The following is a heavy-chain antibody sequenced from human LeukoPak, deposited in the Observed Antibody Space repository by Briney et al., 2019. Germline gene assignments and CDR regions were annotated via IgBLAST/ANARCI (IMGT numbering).Heavy chain of an antibody. D-gene: IGHD1-1*01. J-gene: IGHJ4*02. V-gene: IGHV4-39*07. CDR1: GGSISSGGYY. CDR2: INHSGST. Sequence: PSETLSLTCTVSGGSISSGGYYWSWIRQPPGKGLEWIGEINHSGSTNYNPSLKSRVTISVDTSKNQFSLKLSSVTAADTAVYYCARGHDALLFDYWGQGTLVTVSS. CDR3: ARGHDALLFDY.